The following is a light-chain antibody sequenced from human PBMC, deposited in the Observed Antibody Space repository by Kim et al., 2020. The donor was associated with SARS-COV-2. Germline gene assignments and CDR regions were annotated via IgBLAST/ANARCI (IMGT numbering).Light chain of an antibody. J-gene: IGKJ3*01. V-gene: IGKV1-5*01. Sequence: PSAGDRVTIPCRASQNIRSWLAWYQQKPGKAPKLLISDASSLQSGVPSRFSGSGSGTEFTLTISSLQPDDFATYYCQQSSSYPFTFGPGTKVDIK. CDR3: QQSSSYPFT. CDR2: DAS. CDR1: QNIRSW.